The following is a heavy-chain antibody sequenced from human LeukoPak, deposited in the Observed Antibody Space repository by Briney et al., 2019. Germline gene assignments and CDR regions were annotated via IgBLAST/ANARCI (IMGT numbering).Heavy chain of an antibody. V-gene: IGHV1-2*02. Sequence: ASVKVSFKASGYTFTCYYMHWVRQAPGQGLEWMGWINPNSDGTNSAQKFQGRVTMTRDTSISTVYMELSSLRPDDTAVYYCARKRIAAPIDYWGQGTLVTVSS. CDR3: ARKRIAAPIDY. J-gene: IGHJ4*02. CDR1: GYTFTCYY. CDR2: INPNSDGT. D-gene: IGHD6-6*01.